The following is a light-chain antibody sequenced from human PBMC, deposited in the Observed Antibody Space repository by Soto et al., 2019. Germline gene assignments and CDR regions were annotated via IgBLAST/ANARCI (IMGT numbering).Light chain of an antibody. V-gene: IGLV2-14*01. CDR1: SGYVGAFNF. CDR3: SSYITTTTRV. J-gene: IGLJ1*01. Sequence: QSALTQPASVSGSPGQSITISCTGTSGYVGAFNFVSWYQQHPGRAPKLLIYEVSNRPSGVSNRFSGSKSGNPASLTISGLQAEDEADYYCSSYITTTTRVFGTGTKVTVL. CDR2: EVS.